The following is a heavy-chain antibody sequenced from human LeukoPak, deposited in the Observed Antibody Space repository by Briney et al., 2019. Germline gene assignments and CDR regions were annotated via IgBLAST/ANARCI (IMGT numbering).Heavy chain of an antibody. Sequence: GGSLRLSCEVSGFTFSSYHMNWVRQAPGKGLEWVANIKQDGNEKYYADSVKGRFTISRDNGKNSLDLQMNSLRADDTAFYYCARDTLGEGEDANYAVYYFDYWGQGTVVTVSS. V-gene: IGHV3-7*01. CDR3: ARDTLGEGEDANYAVYYFDY. J-gene: IGHJ4*02. CDR1: GFTFSSYH. D-gene: IGHD4/OR15-4a*01. CDR2: IKQDGNEK.